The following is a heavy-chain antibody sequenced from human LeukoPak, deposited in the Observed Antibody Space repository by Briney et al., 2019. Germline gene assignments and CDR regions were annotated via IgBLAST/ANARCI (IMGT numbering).Heavy chain of an antibody. CDR1: GFTFSSYS. D-gene: IGHD2-8*01. V-gene: IGHV3-21*01. Sequence: GGSLRLSCAASGFTFSSYSMNWVRQAPGKGLEWVSSISSSSSYIYYADSVKGRFTISRDNAKNSLYLQMNRLRAEDTAVYYCARDRTIDCTNGVCYSRGAFDIWGQGTMVTVSS. CDR3: ARDRTIDCTNGVCYSRGAFDI. CDR2: ISSSSSYI. J-gene: IGHJ3*02.